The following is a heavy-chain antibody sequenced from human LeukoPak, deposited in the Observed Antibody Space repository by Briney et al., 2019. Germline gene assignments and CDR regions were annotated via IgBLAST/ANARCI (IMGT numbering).Heavy chain of an antibody. V-gene: IGHV4-34*01. Sequence: SETLSLTCAVYGGSFSGYYWSWIRQPPGKGLEWIGEINHSGSTNYNPSLKSRVTIPVDTSKNQFSLKLSSVTAADTAVYYCARAIVLGQQLVSWGQGTLVTVSS. D-gene: IGHD6-13*01. CDR2: INHSGST. CDR3: ARAIVLGQQLVS. CDR1: GGSFSGYY. J-gene: IGHJ4*02.